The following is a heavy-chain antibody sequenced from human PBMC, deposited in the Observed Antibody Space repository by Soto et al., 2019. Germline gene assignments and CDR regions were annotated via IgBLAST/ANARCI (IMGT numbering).Heavy chain of an antibody. V-gene: IGHV3-23*01. D-gene: IGHD2-15*01. CDR1: GFTFSDFA. CDR3: ATRHIGWFDPDRLYYYSGLDV. Sequence: GGSLRLSCVASGFTFSDFAMTWVRQAPGEGLEWVSALTPGGETTHYMDSVRGRFTISRDNAKNTLYLEINSLTAADTAVYYCATRHIGWFDPDRLYYYSGLDVWGQGTAVTVSS. J-gene: IGHJ6*02. CDR2: LTPGGETT.